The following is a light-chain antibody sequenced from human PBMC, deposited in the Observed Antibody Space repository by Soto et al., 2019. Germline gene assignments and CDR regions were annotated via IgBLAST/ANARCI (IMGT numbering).Light chain of an antibody. Sequence: DIQMTQSPSSLSASVGDRVTITCRASQGIKNYLAWYQQKPGKVPKLLIFVASTSQSWVPFRFSGSGSGTDFTLTISRLQPEDVATYYCQNYNSAPLTLVPGTKVDIK. CDR3: QNYNSAPLT. CDR1: QGIKNY. CDR2: VAS. J-gene: IGKJ3*01. V-gene: IGKV1-27*01.